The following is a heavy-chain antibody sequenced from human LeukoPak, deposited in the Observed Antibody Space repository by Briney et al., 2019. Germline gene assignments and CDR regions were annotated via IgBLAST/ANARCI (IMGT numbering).Heavy chain of an antibody. CDR2: ISYDGSDK. J-gene: IGHJ6*03. D-gene: IGHD2-21*02. V-gene: IGHV3-30*04. CDR3: ARAIVVVTANYYYYMDV. CDR1: GFTFSSYA. Sequence: GGSLRLSCAASGFTFSSYAIHWVRQAPGKGLEWVTVISYDGSDKYYAGSVKGRFTISRDNSKNTLYLQMNSLRAENTAVYYCARAIVVVTANYYYYMDVWGKGTTVTVSS.